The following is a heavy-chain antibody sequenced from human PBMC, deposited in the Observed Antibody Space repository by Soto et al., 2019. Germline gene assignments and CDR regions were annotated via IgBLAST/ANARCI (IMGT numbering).Heavy chain of an antibody. CDR3: ARESNEAFDI. CDR1: GDSVTSYF. Sequence: QVQLQESGPGLVKPSETLSLTCTVSGDSVTSYFWTWIRQPPGKGLEWIAYISYSGTTKYNPSVGGRVTISVVTSTNQVSLTMTSVTAADTAVYYCARESNEAFDIWGQGAMVTVSS. J-gene: IGHJ3*02. V-gene: IGHV4-59*02. CDR2: ISYSGTT.